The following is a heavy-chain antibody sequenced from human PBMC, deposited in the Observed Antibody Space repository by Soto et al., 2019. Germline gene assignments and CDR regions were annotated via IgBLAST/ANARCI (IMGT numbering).Heavy chain of an antibody. J-gene: IGHJ4*02. D-gene: IGHD2-15*01. CDR2: IIPILGIA. V-gene: IGHV1-69*02. CDR3: ASPGIAAIPSYYFDY. CDR1: GGTFSSYI. Sequence: QVQLVQSGAEVKKPGSSVKVSCKASGGTFSSYIISWVRQAPGQGLEWMGRIIPILGIANYAQKFQGRVTITADKSTSTAYMELSSLRSEDTAVYYCASPGIAAIPSYYFDYWGQGTLVTVSS.